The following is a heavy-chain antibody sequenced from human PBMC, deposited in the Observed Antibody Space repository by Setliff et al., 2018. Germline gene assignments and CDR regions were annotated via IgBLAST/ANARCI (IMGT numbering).Heavy chain of an antibody. CDR1: GYTFTRYY. Sequence: ASVKVSCKASGYTFTRYYMYWVRQAPGQGLEWMAIINVGGGSSTSTQRFQGRVTMTRDTSTNTAYMELNSLTSNDTAVYYCARAGLAAAGRKGVFDHWGQGTLVTVSS. CDR2: INVGGGSS. J-gene: IGHJ4*02. CDR3: ARAGLAAAGRKGVFDH. D-gene: IGHD6-13*01. V-gene: IGHV1-46*01.